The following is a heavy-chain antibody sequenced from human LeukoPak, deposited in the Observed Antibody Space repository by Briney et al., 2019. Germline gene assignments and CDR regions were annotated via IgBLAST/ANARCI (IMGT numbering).Heavy chain of an antibody. V-gene: IGHV3-23*01. CDR3: AKGPHSGSYRTFDY. D-gene: IGHD1-26*01. CDR1: GFTVSSYA. Sequence: GGSLRLSCAASGFTVSSYAMSWVRQAPGKGLEWVSAISGSGGSTYYADSVKGRFTISRDNSKNTLYLQMNSLRAEDTAVYYCAKGPHSGSYRTFDYWGQGTLVTVSS. CDR2: ISGSGGST. J-gene: IGHJ4*02.